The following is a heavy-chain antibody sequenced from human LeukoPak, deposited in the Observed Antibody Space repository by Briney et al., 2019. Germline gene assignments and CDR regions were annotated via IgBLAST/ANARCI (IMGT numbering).Heavy chain of an antibody. CDR1: GFTFSSYA. CDR3: AKDPHSSSWSEVALLAVDY. CDR2: ISGSGGST. D-gene: IGHD6-13*01. V-gene: IGHV3-23*01. Sequence: TGGSLRLSCAASGFTFSSYAMSWVRQAPGKGLEWVSAISGSGGSTYYADSVKGRFTISRDNSKNTLYLQMNSLRAEDTAVYYCAKDPHSSSWSEVALLAVDYWGQGTLVTVSS. J-gene: IGHJ4*02.